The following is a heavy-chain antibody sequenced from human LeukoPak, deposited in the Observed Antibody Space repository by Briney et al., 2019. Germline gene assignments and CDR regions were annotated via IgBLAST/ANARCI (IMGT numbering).Heavy chain of an antibody. CDR3: ARLRQGSYSNYLGNFDY. CDR1: GGSISSSSYY. D-gene: IGHD4-11*01. V-gene: IGHV4-39*07. Sequence: SETLSLTCTVSGGSISSSSYYWGWIRQPPGKGLEWIGSIYYSGSTYYNPSLKSRVTISVDTSKNQFSLKLSSVTAADTAVYYCARLRQGSYSNYLGNFDYWGQGTLVTVSS. J-gene: IGHJ4*02. CDR2: IYYSGST.